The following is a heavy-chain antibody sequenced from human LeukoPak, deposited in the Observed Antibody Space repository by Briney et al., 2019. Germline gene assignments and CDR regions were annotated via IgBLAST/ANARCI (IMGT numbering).Heavy chain of an antibody. Sequence: SETLSLTCTVSGGSISSADYYWSWIRQPPGKGLEWIGYIYYSGSTYYNPSLKSRVAMSVATSKNQFSLRLSSVTAADTAVYYCARDRGYCSGGSCLDNWFDPWGQGTLVTVSS. CDR3: ARDRGYCSGGSCLDNWFDP. CDR2: IYYSGST. D-gene: IGHD2-15*01. CDR1: GGSISSADYY. V-gene: IGHV4-30-4*01. J-gene: IGHJ5*02.